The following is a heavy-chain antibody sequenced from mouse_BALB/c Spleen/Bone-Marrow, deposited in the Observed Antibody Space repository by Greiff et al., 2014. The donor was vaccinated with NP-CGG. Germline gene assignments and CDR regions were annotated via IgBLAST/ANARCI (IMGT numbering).Heavy chain of an antibody. CDR1: GFNIKDYY. D-gene: IGHD1-2*01. CDR2: IDPENGDT. Sequence: DVKLVESGAELVRSGASVKLSCTASGFNIKDYYMHWVKQRPEQGLEWIGWIDPENGDTEYAPKFQGKATMTADTSSNTAYLQLNSLTSEYTAFYYCNARGDYGFDYFDYWGQGTTLTVSS. CDR3: NARGDYGFDYFDY. J-gene: IGHJ2*01. V-gene: IGHV14-4*02.